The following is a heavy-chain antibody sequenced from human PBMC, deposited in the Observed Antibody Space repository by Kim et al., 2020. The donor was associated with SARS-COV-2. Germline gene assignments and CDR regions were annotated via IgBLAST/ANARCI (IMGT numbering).Heavy chain of an antibody. D-gene: IGHD3-10*01. V-gene: IGHV7-4-1*02. J-gene: IGHJ6*02. Sequence: AQCFTGRFVFSLDTSVSTAYLQISSLKAEDTAVYYCARAWFGEVYYGMDVWGQGTTVTVSS. CDR3: ARAWFGEVYYGMDV.